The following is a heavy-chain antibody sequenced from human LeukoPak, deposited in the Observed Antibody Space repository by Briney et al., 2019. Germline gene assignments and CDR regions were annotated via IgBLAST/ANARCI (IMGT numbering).Heavy chain of an antibody. Sequence: ASVKVSCKASGYTFTGCYTHWVRQAPGQGLEWMGWINPNSGGTNYAQKFQGRVTMTRDTSISTAYMELSRLRSDDTAVYYCARDYGDYSNDYWGQGTLVTVSS. CDR3: ARDYGDYSNDY. CDR1: GYTFTGCY. J-gene: IGHJ4*02. V-gene: IGHV1-2*02. CDR2: INPNSGGT. D-gene: IGHD4-17*01.